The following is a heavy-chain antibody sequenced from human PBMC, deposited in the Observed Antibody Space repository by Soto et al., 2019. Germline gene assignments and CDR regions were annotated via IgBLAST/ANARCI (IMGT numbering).Heavy chain of an antibody. CDR1: GYTFTSHD. Sequence: ASVKVSCKASGYTFTSHDINWVRQATGQGLEWMGWMNPNSGNTGYAQKFQGRVTMTRNTSISTAYMELSSLRSEDTAVYYCARGRGSGWYTDFQHWGQGTLVTVSS. V-gene: IGHV1-8*01. CDR2: MNPNSGNT. D-gene: IGHD6-19*01. CDR3: ARGRGSGWYTDFQH. J-gene: IGHJ1*01.